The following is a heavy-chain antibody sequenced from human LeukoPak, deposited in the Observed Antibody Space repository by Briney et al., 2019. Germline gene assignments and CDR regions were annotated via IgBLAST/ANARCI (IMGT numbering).Heavy chain of an antibody. Sequence: PSETLSLTCSVSGDSFSSVTDYWAWIRQPPGKGLEWIASGDYSGGTYYNPSLESRVAISADMSKKQISLKLTSVTGAGTAVYYCAGERGEEYSSGWYKTNFFDNWGQGIRVTVSS. CDR3: AGERGEEYSSGWYKTNFFDN. J-gene: IGHJ4*02. D-gene: IGHD6-19*01. CDR1: GDSFSSVTDY. CDR2: GDYSGGT. V-gene: IGHV4-39*07.